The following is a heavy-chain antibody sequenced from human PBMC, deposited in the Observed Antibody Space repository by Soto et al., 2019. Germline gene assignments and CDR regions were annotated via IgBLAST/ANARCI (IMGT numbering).Heavy chain of an antibody. CDR3: AIQDCTNDVCLEAAVTVGMALEY. V-gene: IGHV3-74*01. CDR1: GFSIRKYW. D-gene: IGHD2-8*01. Sequence: EVQLVESGGGLVQPGEALRLACAASGFSIRKYWMHWVRQAPGKGPVWVSYISGDGTTTDYAGSVKGRFTISRDNAKNKLFLQLDRLTVEDTAIYLCAIQDCTNDVCLEAAVTVGMALEYWGRGAQVTVSS. CDR2: ISGDGTTT. J-gene: IGHJ1*01.